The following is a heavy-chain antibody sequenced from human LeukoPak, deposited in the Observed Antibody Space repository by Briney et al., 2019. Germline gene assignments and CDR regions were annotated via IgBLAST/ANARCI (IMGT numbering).Heavy chain of an antibody. V-gene: IGHV3-15*01. D-gene: IGHD6-19*01. CDR1: GFTFSNAW. CDR3: TTDPPPYSSGLYFDY. Sequence: PGGSLRLPCAASGFTFSNAWMSWVRQAPGKGLGWVGRIKSKTDGGTTDYAAPVKGRFTISRDDSKNTLYLQMNSLKTEDTAVYYCTTDPPPYSSGLYFDYWGQGTLVTVSS. CDR2: IKSKTDGGTT. J-gene: IGHJ4*02.